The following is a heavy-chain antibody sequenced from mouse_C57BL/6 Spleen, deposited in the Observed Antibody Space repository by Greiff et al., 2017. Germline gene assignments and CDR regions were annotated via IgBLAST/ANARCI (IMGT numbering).Heavy chain of an antibody. CDR3: ARDDAKAMDY. CDR2: ILPGSGST. V-gene: IGHV1-9*01. Sequence: QVQLQQSGAELMKPGASVTLSCKATGYTFTGYWIEWVKQRPGHGLEWIGEILPGSGSTNYNAKFKGKATFTADTSSNTADMQLSSLTTEDSAIYYCARDDAKAMDYWGQGTSVTVSS. J-gene: IGHJ4*01. CDR1: GYTFTGYW. D-gene: IGHD2-3*01.